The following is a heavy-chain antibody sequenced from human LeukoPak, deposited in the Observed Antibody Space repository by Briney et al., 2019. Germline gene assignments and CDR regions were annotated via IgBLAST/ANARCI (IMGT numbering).Heavy chain of an antibody. CDR2: ISSSSSTI. CDR3: ARDLENTDMAYGGYYFDY. CDR1: GFPFNDYT. J-gene: IGHJ4*02. V-gene: IGHV3-48*01. Sequence: GGSLRLSCAASGFPFNDYTMNWVRQAPGKGLEWVSYISSSSSTIYYADSVRGRFTISRDNAKNSLYLQMNSLRAEDTAVYYCARDLENTDMAYGGYYFDYWGQGTLVTVSS. D-gene: IGHD5-18*01.